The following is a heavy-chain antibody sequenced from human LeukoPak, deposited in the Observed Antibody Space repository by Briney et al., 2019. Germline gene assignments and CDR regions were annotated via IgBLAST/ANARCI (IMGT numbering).Heavy chain of an antibody. Sequence: PGGSLRLSCAASGFTFSIYAMSWVRQAPGKGLEWVSLIGGSDGRTRYADSVKGRFTISRDNSKNTLYLEMNSLRAEDTAVYYCAKDSSSYDWGYMDVWGKGTTVTISS. CDR2: IGGSDGRT. V-gene: IGHV3-23*01. D-gene: IGHD3-22*01. CDR1: GFTFSIYA. CDR3: AKDSSSYDWGYMDV. J-gene: IGHJ6*03.